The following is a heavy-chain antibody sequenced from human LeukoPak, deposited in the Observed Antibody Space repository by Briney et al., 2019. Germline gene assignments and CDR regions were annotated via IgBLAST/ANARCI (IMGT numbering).Heavy chain of an antibody. CDR3: ASAYYDILGGHFDY. CDR2: INHSGST. D-gene: IGHD3-9*01. CDR1: GGSFSGYY. V-gene: IGHV4-34*01. J-gene: IGHJ4*02. Sequence: SETLSLTCAVYGGSFSGYYWSWIRQPPGKGLEWIGEINHSGSTNYNPSLKSRVTISVDTSKNQFSLKLSSVAAADTAVYYCASAYYDILGGHFDYWGQGTLVTVSS.